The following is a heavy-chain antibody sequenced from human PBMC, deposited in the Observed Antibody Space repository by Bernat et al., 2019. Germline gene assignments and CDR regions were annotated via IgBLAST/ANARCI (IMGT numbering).Heavy chain of an antibody. CDR1: GYTFTSYD. V-gene: IGHV1-8*01. Sequence: QVQLVQSGAEVKKPGASVKVSCKASGYTFTSYDINWVRQATGQGLEWMGWMNPNSGNTGYAQKFQGRVTMTRNTSISTAYMELSSLRSEDTAVYYCAKRRVCSGGSCYGGRPVRFDPWGQGTLVTVSS. CDR2: MNPNSGNT. J-gene: IGHJ5*02. D-gene: IGHD2-15*01. CDR3: AKRRVCSGGSCYGGRPVRFDP.